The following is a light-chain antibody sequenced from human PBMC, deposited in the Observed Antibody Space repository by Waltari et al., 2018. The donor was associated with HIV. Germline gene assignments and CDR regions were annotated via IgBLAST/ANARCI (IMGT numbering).Light chain of an antibody. CDR1: QSVSSS. J-gene: IGKJ5*01. CDR2: DAS. V-gene: IGKV3-11*01. CDR3: QQRSNWPIT. Sequence: EIVLTQSPATLSLSPGERANLSCRASQSVSSSLAWYQQKPGQAPRLLIFDASNRATGIPARFSGSGSGTDFTLTISSLEPEDFAVYYCQQRSNWPITFGQGTRLEIK.